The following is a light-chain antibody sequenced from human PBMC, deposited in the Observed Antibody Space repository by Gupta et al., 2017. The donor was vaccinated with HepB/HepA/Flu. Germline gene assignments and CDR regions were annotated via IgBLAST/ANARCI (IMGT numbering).Light chain of an antibody. CDR3: QQYNNWPPWT. J-gene: IGKJ1*01. Sequence: EIVMTQSPAILSVSPGERATLSCRASQTVSSNLAWYQQKPGQAPRLLIYDASTRATGIPARFSGSGSGTEFTLTISSRQSEDFAVYYCQQYNNWPPWTFGQGTKVEIK. CDR1: QTVSSN. V-gene: IGKV3-15*01. CDR2: DAS.